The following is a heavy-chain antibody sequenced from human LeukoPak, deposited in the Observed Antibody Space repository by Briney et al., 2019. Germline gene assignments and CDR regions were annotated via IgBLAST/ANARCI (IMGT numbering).Heavy chain of an antibody. CDR1: GGTFSSYA. CDR3: AIGRPTTVSRKVVDLYYMDV. CDR2: IIPIFGTA. D-gene: IGHD4-17*01. J-gene: IGHJ6*03. V-gene: IGHV1-69*06. Sequence: GASVKVSCKASGGTFSSYAISWVRQAPGQGLEWMGGIIPIFGTANYAQRFQDRVTITADKSTSTAYMELSSLRSEDTAVYYCAIGRPTTVSRKVVDLYYMDVWGKGTTVTVSS.